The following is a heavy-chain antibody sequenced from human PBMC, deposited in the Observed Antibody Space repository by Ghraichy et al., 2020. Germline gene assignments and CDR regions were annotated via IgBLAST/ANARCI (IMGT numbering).Heavy chain of an antibody. J-gene: IGHJ4*02. D-gene: IGHD2-21*01. CDR2: ISYDGSNT. Sequence: GESLRLSCAASGFSFNNFAMHWVRQAPGKGLEWVALISYDGSNTLYLDSVKGRFTVSRDSSASKLYLQMNSLRTDDTAVYYCVKYIPKAGGEPAFYHWGQGTLVTVSS. CDR1: GFSFNNFA. CDR3: VKYIPKAGGEPAFYH. V-gene: IGHV3-30*04.